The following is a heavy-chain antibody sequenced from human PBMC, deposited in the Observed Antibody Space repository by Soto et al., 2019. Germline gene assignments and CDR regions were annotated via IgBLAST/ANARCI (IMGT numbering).Heavy chain of an antibody. CDR1: GGSISSGGYS. Sequence: PSETLSLTCAVSGGSISSGGYSWSWIRQPPGKGLEWIGYIYHSGSTYYNPSLKSRVTISVDRSKNQFSLKLSSVTAADTAVYYCARKNFDLSNGPFDYWGQGTLVTVS. CDR3: ARKNFDLSNGPFDY. V-gene: IGHV4-30-2*01. D-gene: IGHD3-9*01. CDR2: IYHSGST. J-gene: IGHJ4*02.